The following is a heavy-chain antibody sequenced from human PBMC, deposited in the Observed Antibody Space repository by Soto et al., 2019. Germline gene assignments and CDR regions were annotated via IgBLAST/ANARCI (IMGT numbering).Heavy chain of an antibody. J-gene: IGHJ4*02. D-gene: IGHD2-15*01. Sequence: ASVKVSCKASGYTFATYGISWVRQAPGQGLEWMGWISTYNGNTNYEQKLQGRVTMTTDTLTSTAYMELRSLRSDDTAVYYCARRGAYCSGGTCYHFDYWGQGTLVTVSS. V-gene: IGHV1-18*04. CDR1: GYTFATYG. CDR3: ARRGAYCSGGTCYHFDY. CDR2: ISTYNGNT.